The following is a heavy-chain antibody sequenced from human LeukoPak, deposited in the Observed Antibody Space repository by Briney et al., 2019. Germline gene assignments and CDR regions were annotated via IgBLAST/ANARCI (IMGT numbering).Heavy chain of an antibody. CDR3: ARWRGRAARHFDY. Sequence: SETLSLTCTVSGGSISSYYWSWIRQPPGKGLEWIGYIYYSGSTNYNPSLKSRVTISVDTSKNQFSLKLSSVTAADTAVYYCARWRGRAARHFDYWGQGTLVTASS. J-gene: IGHJ4*02. V-gene: IGHV4-59*01. CDR2: IYYSGST. CDR1: GGSISSYY. D-gene: IGHD6-6*01.